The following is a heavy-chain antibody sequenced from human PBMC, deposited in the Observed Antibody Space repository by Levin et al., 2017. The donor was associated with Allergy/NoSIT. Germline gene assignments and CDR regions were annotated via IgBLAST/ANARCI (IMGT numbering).Heavy chain of an antibody. V-gene: IGHV3-23*01. CDR3: AKQFLVGAP. CDR1: GLTFSNYA. J-gene: IGHJ5*02. Sequence: GGSLRLSCATFGLTFSNYAMNWVRQAPGKGLEWVSSISESGGTTSYADSVKGRFTISRDNSKNTLYLQMNSLRVEDTAVYYCAKQFLVGAPWGQGTLVTVSS. D-gene: IGHD2-8*02. CDR2: ISESGGTT.